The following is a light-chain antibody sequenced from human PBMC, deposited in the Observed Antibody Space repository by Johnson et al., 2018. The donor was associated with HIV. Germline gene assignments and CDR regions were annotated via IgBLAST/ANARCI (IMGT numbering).Light chain of an antibody. CDR3: GTWDSSLSAGFYV. J-gene: IGLJ1*01. V-gene: IGLV1-51*01. Sequence: QSVLTQPPSVSAAPGQKVTISCSGSSSNIGNNYVSWYQQLPGTAPKILIYDNNKRPSGIPDRFSGSKSGTSSTLGITGLQTGAEADYYCGTWDSSLSAGFYVFGTGTKVTVL. CDR1: SSNIGNNY. CDR2: DNN.